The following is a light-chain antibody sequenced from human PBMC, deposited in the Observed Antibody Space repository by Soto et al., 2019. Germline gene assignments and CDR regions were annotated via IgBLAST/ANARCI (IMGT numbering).Light chain of an antibody. J-gene: IGKJ4*01. CDR3: QQYYTTLT. CDR1: QTVLYSSDNKNY. V-gene: IGKV4-1*01. CDR2: LAS. Sequence: DIVMTQSPDSLAVSLGERATINCKSSQTVLYSSDNKNYLAWYQQKPGQPPKLLIYLASTRDSGVPDRFSGSGSGADFTLTISSLQAEDVAVYYCQQYYTTLTFGGGTKVEIK.